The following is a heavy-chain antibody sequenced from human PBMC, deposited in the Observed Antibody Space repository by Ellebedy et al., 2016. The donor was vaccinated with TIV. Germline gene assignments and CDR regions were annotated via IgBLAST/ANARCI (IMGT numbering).Heavy chain of an antibody. Sequence: SETLSLTXTVSGGSISNYYWSWFRQPPGKRLEWIAYIYYNGNTNYNSSLKSRVTISVATSENQFSLRLTSVTAADTAVYYCARHFNSGTYPLDYWGPGTLVTVSS. CDR2: IYYNGNT. J-gene: IGHJ4*02. CDR3: ARHFNSGTYPLDY. D-gene: IGHD3-10*01. CDR1: GGSISNYY. V-gene: IGHV4-59*08.